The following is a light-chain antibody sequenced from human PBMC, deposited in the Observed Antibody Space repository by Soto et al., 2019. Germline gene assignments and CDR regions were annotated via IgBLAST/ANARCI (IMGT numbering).Light chain of an antibody. CDR2: DVS. CDR1: SRDVGGYNY. J-gene: IGLJ1*01. V-gene: IGLV2-14*01. Sequence: QSALTQPASVSGSPGQSITISCTGTSRDVGGYNYVSWYQQHPGKAPQLMIYDVSNRPSGVSNRFSGSKSGNTASLPISGLQAEDEADYYCSSYTSSSTRVFGTGTKVTVL. CDR3: SSYTSSSTRV.